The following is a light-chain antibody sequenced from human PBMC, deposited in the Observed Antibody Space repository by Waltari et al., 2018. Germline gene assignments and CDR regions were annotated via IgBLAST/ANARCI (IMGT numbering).Light chain of an antibody. Sequence: QSVLTQPPSASGTPRQRVTISCSGSSSNIGSNTVNWYQQLPGTAPKLLIYSNNQRPSGVPDRFSGSKSGTSASLAISGLQSEDEADYYCAAWDDSLNGRWVFGGGTKLTV. CDR3: AAWDDSLNGRWV. CDR2: SNN. V-gene: IGLV1-44*01. CDR1: SSNIGSNT. J-gene: IGLJ3*02.